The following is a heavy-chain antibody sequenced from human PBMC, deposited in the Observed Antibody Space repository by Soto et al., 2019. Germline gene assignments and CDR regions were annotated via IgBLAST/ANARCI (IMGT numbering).Heavy chain of an antibody. D-gene: IGHD6-13*01. V-gene: IGHV3-33*01. CDR1: GFTFSSYG. J-gene: IGHJ4*02. Sequence: QVQLVESGGGVVQPGRSLRLSCAASGFTFSSYGMHWVRQAPGKGLEWVAVIWYDGSNKYYADSVKGRFTISRDNSKNTLYLKMNSLRAEDTAVYYCARESIAAAGVDYWGQGTLVTVSS. CDR3: ARESIAAAGVDY. CDR2: IWYDGSNK.